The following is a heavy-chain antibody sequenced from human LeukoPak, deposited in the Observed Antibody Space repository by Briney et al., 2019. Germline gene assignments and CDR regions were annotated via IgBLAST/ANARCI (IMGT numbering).Heavy chain of an antibody. D-gene: IGHD3-22*01. Sequence: GASVKVFCKASGYTFTSYGISWVRQAPGQGLEWMGWISAYNGNTNYAQKLQGRVTMTTDTSTSTAYMELRSLRSDDTAVYYCARTPRNYYDSSGAEDYFDYWGQGTLVTVSS. CDR2: ISAYNGNT. V-gene: IGHV1-18*01. CDR1: GYTFTSYG. CDR3: ARTPRNYYDSSGAEDYFDY. J-gene: IGHJ4*02.